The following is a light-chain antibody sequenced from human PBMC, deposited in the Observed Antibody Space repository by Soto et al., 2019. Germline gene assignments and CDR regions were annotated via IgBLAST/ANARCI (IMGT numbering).Light chain of an antibody. J-gene: IGKJ1*01. CDR2: AAS. Sequence: DIRMTQSPSSLSASVGDRVTITCRASRDITDYLAWYQQKPGQVPKLLISAASTLQSGVPSRFTASGSGTDFTLTVTGLQPEDFATYYCQNYDSAPWTFGQGTKVEF. CDR3: QNYDSAPWT. CDR1: RDITDY. V-gene: IGKV1-27*01.